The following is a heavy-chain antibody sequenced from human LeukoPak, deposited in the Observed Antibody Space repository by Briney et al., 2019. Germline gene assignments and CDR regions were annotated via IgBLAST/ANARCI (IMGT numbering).Heavy chain of an antibody. Sequence: GGSLRLSCAASGFTFSSYAMHWVRQAPGKGLEWVAVISYDGSNKYYADSVKGRFTISRDNSKNTLYLQMNSLRAEDTAVYYCARESGYSYIFDYWGQGTQVTVSS. J-gene: IGHJ4*02. CDR2: ISYDGSNK. D-gene: IGHD5-18*01. V-gene: IGHV3-30*01. CDR3: ARESGYSYIFDY. CDR1: GFTFSSYA.